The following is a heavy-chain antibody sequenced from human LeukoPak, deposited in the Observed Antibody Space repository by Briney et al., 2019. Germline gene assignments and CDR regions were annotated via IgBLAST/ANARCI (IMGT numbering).Heavy chain of an antibody. CDR1: GGSISSGSYY. D-gene: IGHD3-3*01. CDR2: IYMSGST. CDR3: ARVATYYGFSCGMDV. Sequence: PSETLSLTCTVSGGSISSGSYYWSWLRQPAGKGLEWIGRIYMSGSTNYNPSLKSRVTISVDMSKNQFSLRLTSVTAADTAVYYCARVATYYGFSCGMDVWGQGTTVTVSS. J-gene: IGHJ6*02. V-gene: IGHV4-61*02.